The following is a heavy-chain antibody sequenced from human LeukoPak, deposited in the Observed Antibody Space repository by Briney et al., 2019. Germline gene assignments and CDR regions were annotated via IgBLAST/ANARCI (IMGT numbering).Heavy chain of an antibody. D-gene: IGHD3-16*02. V-gene: IGHV4-59*08. CDR1: GGSISSYY. CDR2: IYYSGST. Sequence: SETLSLTCTVSGGSISSYYWSWIRQPPGKGLEWIGYIYYSGSTNYNPSLKSRVTISVDTSKNQFSLKLSSVTAADTAVYYCAVVTFGGVIVRNWGQGTLVTVSS. CDR3: AVVTFGGVIVRN. J-gene: IGHJ4*02.